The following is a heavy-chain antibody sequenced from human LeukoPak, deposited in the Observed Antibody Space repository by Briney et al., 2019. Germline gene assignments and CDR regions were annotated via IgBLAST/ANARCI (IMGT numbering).Heavy chain of an antibody. V-gene: IGHV1-69*05. D-gene: IGHD4-17*01. CDR3: ARDVHGDYGSGWFDP. Sequence: ASVKVSYKTSGGTFNNSAISWARQVPGQGLEWLGGIMPLFGTAGYAQKFQGRVTITKDESTRTVYLELTSLTSDDTAVYYCARDVHGDYGSGWFDPWGQGTLVSVSS. J-gene: IGHJ5*02. CDR1: GGTFNNSA. CDR2: IMPLFGTA.